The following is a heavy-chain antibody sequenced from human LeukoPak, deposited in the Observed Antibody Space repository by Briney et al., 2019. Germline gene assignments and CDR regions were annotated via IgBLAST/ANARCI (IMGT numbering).Heavy chain of an antibody. CDR2: INHSGST. J-gene: IGHJ6*03. Sequence: SETLSLTCAVYGGSFSGYYWSWIRQPPGKGLEWIGEINHSGSTNYNPSLKSRVTISVDTSKNQFSLKLSSVTAADTAVYYCARLGGYSYGYRVIPNYYYYMDVWGKGTTVTISS. D-gene: IGHD5-18*01. V-gene: IGHV4-34*01. CDR3: ARLGGYSYGYRVIPNYYYYMDV. CDR1: GGSFSGYY.